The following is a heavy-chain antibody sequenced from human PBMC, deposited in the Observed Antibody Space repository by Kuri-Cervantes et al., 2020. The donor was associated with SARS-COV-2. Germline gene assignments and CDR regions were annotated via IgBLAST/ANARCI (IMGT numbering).Heavy chain of an antibody. D-gene: IGHD1-26*01. V-gene: IGHV4-34*01. CDR3: AIRDPLAGDNYFDP. CDR2: INHSGST. CDR1: GGSFSGYY. Sequence: SQTLSLTCAVYGGSFSGYYWSWIRQPPGKGLEWIGEINHSGSTNYNPSLKSRVTISVDTSKNQFSLKLSSVTAADTAVYYCAIRDPLAGDNYFDPWGQGILVTVSS. J-gene: IGHJ5*02.